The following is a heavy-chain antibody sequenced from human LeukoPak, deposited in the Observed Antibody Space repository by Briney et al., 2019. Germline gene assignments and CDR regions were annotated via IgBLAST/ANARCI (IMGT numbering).Heavy chain of an antibody. J-gene: IGHJ6*02. V-gene: IGHV4-34*01. CDR1: GGSFSGYY. D-gene: IGHD2-2*01. CDR3: AREGGSYCSSTSCNLYYYYGMDV. CDR2: INHSGST. Sequence: SETLPLTCAVYGGSFSGYYWSWIRQPPGKGLEWIGEINHSGSTNYNPSLKSRVTISVDTSKNQFSLKLSSVTAADTAVYYCAREGGSYCSSTSCNLYYYYGMDVWGQGTTVTVSS.